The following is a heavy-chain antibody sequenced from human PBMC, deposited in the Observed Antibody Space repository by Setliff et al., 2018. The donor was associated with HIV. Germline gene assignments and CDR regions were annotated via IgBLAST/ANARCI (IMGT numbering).Heavy chain of an antibody. Sequence: ASVKVSCKASGYTIANSYVHWVRQAPGQGPEWLGINNPSGTYTIYAQQFQGRDTMTMDTATGTVYLELSGLTSDDTAVYFCATALGGLAVHSKNGFDSWGRGTLVTVSS. CDR3: ATALGGLAVHSKNGFDS. V-gene: IGHV1-46*01. CDR1: GYTIANSY. CDR2: NNPSGTYT. D-gene: IGHD2-15*01. J-gene: IGHJ5*01.